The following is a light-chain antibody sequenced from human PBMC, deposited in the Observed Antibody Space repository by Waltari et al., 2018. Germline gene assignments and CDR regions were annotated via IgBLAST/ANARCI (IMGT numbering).Light chain of an antibody. Sequence: QSALTQPASVSGSPGQSITISCTGTSSDVGGYDYVSWYQQHPGKAPKLMIYDVSNPPSGVSNRFSGSKSGNTSSLTISGLQAEDEADYYCSSYTSISACVLFGGGTKLTVL. CDR3: SSYTSISACVL. CDR1: SSDVGGYDY. J-gene: IGLJ3*02. V-gene: IGLV2-14*03. CDR2: DVS.